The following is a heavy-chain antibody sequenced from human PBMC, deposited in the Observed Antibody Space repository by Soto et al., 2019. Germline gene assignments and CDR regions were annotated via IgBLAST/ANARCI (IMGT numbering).Heavy chain of an antibody. D-gene: IGHD2-15*01. Sequence: ASVKVSCKASGYTFTGYYMHWVRQAPGQGLEWMGWINPNSGGTNYAQKFQGWVTMTRDTSISTAYMELGRLRPDDTAVYYCARDGCSGGSCYLHYYYMDVWGKGTTVTVSS. J-gene: IGHJ6*03. CDR3: ARDGCSGGSCYLHYYYMDV. CDR1: GYTFTGYY. CDR2: INPNSGGT. V-gene: IGHV1-2*04.